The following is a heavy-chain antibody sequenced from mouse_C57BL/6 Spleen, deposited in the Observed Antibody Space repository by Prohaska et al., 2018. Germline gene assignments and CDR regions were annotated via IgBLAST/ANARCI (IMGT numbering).Heavy chain of an antibody. CDR2: INPDSSTI. Sequence: EVKLLQSGGGLVPPGGSLNLSCAASGIDFSSYWISWVRRAPWKGLEWIGEINPDSSTINYAPSLKDKFSISRDNAKNTLYLQMSKVRSEDTALYYCASPNWDWYFDVWGTGATVTVSS. CDR1: GIDFSSYW. J-gene: IGHJ1*03. D-gene: IGHD4-1*01. CDR3: ASPNWDWYFDV. V-gene: IGHV4-1*01.